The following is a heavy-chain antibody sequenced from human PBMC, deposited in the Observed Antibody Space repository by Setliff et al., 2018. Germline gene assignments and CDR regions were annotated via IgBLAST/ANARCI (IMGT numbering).Heavy chain of an antibody. D-gene: IGHD5-12*01. CDR3: AGTPARGTTWLSPFDY. V-gene: IGHV4-39*07. CDR1: GGSVSSTSHY. J-gene: IGHJ4*02. CDR2: VYYSGYT. Sequence: SETLSLTCTVSGGSVSSTSHYWGWIRQAPGKGMEWIGSVYYSGYTYYEPSLQSRVTMSVDTSKNQFSLKTTSVTAADTALYYCAGTPARGTTWLSPFDYWVQGTLVTVPQ.